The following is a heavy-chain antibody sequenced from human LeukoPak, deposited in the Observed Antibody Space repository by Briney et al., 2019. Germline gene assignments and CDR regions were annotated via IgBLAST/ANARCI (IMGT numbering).Heavy chain of an antibody. Sequence: PGGSLRLSCAASGFTFSSYEMNWVRQAPGKGLEWVSYISSSGSTIYYVDSVKGRFTISRDNAKNSLYLQMNSLRAEDTAVYYCASTALHYYDSSGYSFDYWGQGTLVTVSS. CDR2: ISSSGSTI. D-gene: IGHD3-22*01. CDR1: GFTFSSYE. CDR3: ASTALHYYDSSGYSFDY. V-gene: IGHV3-48*03. J-gene: IGHJ4*02.